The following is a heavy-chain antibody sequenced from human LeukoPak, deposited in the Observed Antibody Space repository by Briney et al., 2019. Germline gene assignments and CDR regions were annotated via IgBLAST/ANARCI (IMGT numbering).Heavy chain of an antibody. D-gene: IGHD3-22*01. J-gene: IGHJ4*02. V-gene: IGHV3-30*03. CDR2: ISYDGSNK. CDR3: ARERGDDSSGYYGSPMIDY. Sequence: GGSLRLSCAASGFTFSSYGMHWVRQAPGKGLEWVAVISYDGSNKYYADSVKGRFTISRDNAKNSLYLQMNSLRAEDTAVYYCARERGDDSSGYYGSPMIDYWGQGTLVTVSS. CDR1: GFTFSSYG.